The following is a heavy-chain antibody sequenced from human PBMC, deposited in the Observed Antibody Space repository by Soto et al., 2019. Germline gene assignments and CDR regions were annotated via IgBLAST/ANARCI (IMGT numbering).Heavy chain of an antibody. CDR2: FDPEDGET. J-gene: IGHJ4*02. CDR3: ATVTSSSGNFDY. Sequence: GASVKVSCKVSGYTLTELSMHWVRQAPGKGLEWMGGFDPEDGETIYAQKFQGRVTMTEDTSTDTAYMELSSLRSEDTALYYCATVTSSSGNFDYWGQGTLVTVSS. V-gene: IGHV1-24*01. CDR1: GYTLTELS. D-gene: IGHD6-25*01.